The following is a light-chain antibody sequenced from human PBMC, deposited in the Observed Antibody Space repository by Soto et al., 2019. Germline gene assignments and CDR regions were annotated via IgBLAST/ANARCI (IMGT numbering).Light chain of an antibody. CDR1: QSVDTTF. V-gene: IGKV3-20*01. CDR2: GAS. J-gene: IGKJ1*01. CDR3: QQYMSSVT. Sequence: EIVLTQSPGSLSLSPGQRATLSCRASQSVDTTFFAWYQKKPGQAPRLLIYGASKRATGIPDRFSGSGSGTDVTLIISRVDPEYFALYYCQQYMSSVTFGQGTKVEIK.